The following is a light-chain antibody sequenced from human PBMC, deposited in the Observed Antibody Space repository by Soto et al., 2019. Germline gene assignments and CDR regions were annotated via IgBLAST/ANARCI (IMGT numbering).Light chain of an antibody. CDR2: AAS. CDR1: QNVRTS. V-gene: IGKV1-39*01. Sequence: DLLMTQSPSSLSASAGDRVTITCRASQNVRTSLNWYQQKAGKAPKLLIYAASTLQLGVPSRFTGTGSGTEFTLTISSLQPDDVATYYCQQSTTAPPFTFGLGTKVE. J-gene: IGKJ2*01. CDR3: QQSTTAPPFT.